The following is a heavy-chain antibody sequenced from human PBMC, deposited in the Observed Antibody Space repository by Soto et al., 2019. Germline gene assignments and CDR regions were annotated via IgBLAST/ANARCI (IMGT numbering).Heavy chain of an antibody. CDR1: GITLSNYA. Sequence: QVQLVESGGGVVQPGTSLRLSCEGYGITLSNYAMHWVRQGPGQGLEWVAVISYDGKSKYYADSVKGRFPISRDTSKNAMYLQVNILITEDTAVYYCAGGTPIISGATGGYWGQGTLVTVSS. CDR2: ISYDGKSK. V-gene: IGHV3-30*04. J-gene: IGHJ4*02. CDR3: AGGTPIISGATGGY. D-gene: IGHD1-20*01.